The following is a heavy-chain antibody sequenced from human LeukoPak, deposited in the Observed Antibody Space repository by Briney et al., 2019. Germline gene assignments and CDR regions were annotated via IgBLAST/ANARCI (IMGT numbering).Heavy chain of an antibody. D-gene: IGHD2-2*01. CDR3: ARGIVVVPAASPVIFDY. V-gene: IGHV4-59*02. CDR1: GGSVSSYY. J-gene: IGHJ4*02. Sequence: SETLSLTCTVSGGSVSSYYWSWIRQSPGKGLEWIGYKYNSGSTNYNPSLKSRVTISVDTSKNQFSLKLSSVTAADTAVYYCARGIVVVPAASPVIFDYWGQGTLVTVSS. CDR2: KYNSGST.